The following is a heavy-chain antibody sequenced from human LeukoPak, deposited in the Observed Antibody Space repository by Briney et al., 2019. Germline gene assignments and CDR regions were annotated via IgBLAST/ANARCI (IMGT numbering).Heavy chain of an antibody. D-gene: IGHD3-10*01. CDR3: ARDPNGSGNWNY. CDR2: INPNSGGT. V-gene: IGHV1-2*02. Sequence: ASVKVSCMASGYTFTGYYMHWVRQAPGQGLEWMGWINPNSGGTNYAQKFQGRVTMTRDTSISTAYMELSRLRSDDTAVYYCARDPNGSGNWNYWGQETLVTVSS. CDR1: GYTFTGYY. J-gene: IGHJ4*02.